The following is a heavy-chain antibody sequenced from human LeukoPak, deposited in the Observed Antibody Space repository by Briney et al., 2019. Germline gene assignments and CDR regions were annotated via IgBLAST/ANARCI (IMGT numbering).Heavy chain of an antibody. CDR1: GYTFTSYD. CDR2: MNPNSGNT. CDR3: ARRSRSYGSGNIGGY. Sequence: ALVKVSCKASGYTFTSYDINWVRQATGQGLEWMGWMNPNSGNTGYAQKFQGRVTMTRNTSISTAYMELSSLRSEDTAVYYCARRSRSYGSGNIGGYWGQGTLVTVSS. D-gene: IGHD3-10*01. V-gene: IGHV1-8*01. J-gene: IGHJ4*02.